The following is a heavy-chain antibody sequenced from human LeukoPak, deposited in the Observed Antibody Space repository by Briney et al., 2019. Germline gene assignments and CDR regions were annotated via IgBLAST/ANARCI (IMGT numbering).Heavy chain of an antibody. CDR3: ARGDSSHAFDI. Sequence: GGSLRLSCAASGFTFDVYAMHWVRQAPGKGLEWVSGIGTAGDTYYPGSVKGRFTISRENAKNSLYLQMNSLRAGDTAVYYCARGDSSHAFDIWGQGTMVTVSS. V-gene: IGHV3-13*01. CDR2: IGTAGDT. J-gene: IGHJ3*02. CDR1: GFTFDVYA.